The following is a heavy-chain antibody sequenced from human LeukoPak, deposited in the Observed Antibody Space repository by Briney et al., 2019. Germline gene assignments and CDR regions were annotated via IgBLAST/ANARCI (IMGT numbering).Heavy chain of an antibody. Sequence: PSETLSLTCTVSGGSINNHFWNWIRQSPGKGLEWIGYIHDSVRTDYNPSLKSRVTISLDTSKKQLSLKLTSVTAADTAMYFCARTYDRSAYTAFFWGQGTLVTVSS. D-gene: IGHD3-22*01. CDR2: IHDSVRT. J-gene: IGHJ4*02. V-gene: IGHV4-59*11. CDR1: GGSINNHF. CDR3: ARTYDRSAYTAFF.